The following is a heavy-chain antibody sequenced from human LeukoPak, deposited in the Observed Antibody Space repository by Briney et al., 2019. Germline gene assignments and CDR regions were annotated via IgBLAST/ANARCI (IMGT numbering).Heavy chain of an antibody. Sequence: GASVKVSCKASGYTFTGYLLHWVRQAPGQGLEWMGCVYPNGGGTKFAQKFQGKVTMTRDTSISTAFMELISLTSDDTAVYYCARVGPGPTIKAFDYWGQGTRVTVS. J-gene: IGHJ4*02. V-gene: IGHV1-2*02. D-gene: IGHD1-26*01. CDR2: VYPNGGGT. CDR3: ARVGPGPTIKAFDY. CDR1: GYTFTGYL.